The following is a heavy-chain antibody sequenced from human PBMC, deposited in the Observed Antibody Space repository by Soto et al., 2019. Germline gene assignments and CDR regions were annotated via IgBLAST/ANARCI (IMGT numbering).Heavy chain of an antibody. V-gene: IGHV3-23*01. J-gene: IGHJ4*02. CDR3: AKDLLGYGSGSYPC. CDR2: ISGSGGSA. CDR1: GFTFSSYA. Sequence: GGSLRLSCAASGFTFSSYAMSWVRQAPGKGLEWVSAISGSGGSAYYADSVKGRFTISRDNSKNTLYLQMNSLRAEDTAVYYCAKDLLGYGSGSYPCWGQGTLVTVSS. D-gene: IGHD3-10*01.